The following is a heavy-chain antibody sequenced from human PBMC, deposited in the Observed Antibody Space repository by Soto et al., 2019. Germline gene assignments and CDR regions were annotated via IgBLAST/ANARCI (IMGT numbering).Heavy chain of an antibody. Sequence: QVQLVQSGAEVKKPGSSVKVSCKASGGTFSSYAISWVRQAPGQGLEWMGGIIPIFGTANYAQKFQGRVTITADESTSTAYMELSSLRSADTAVYYCARVGTGLWFGELSYYYGMDVWGQGTTVTVSS. CDR3: ARVGTGLWFGELSYYYGMDV. J-gene: IGHJ6*02. CDR1: GGTFSSYA. CDR2: IIPIFGTA. V-gene: IGHV1-69*01. D-gene: IGHD3-10*01.